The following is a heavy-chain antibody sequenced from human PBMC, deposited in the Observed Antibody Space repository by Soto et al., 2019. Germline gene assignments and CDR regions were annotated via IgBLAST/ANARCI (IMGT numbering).Heavy chain of an antibody. CDR3: ARRYNRAAALDS. CDR1: GGSFSGYY. J-gene: IGHJ4*02. Sequence: QVQLQQWGAGLLKPSETLSLTCAVYGGSFSGYYWVWIRQPPGKGLEWIGEINHSIGEINHSGSTKYNPSLKSRVTISIDTSKNQVSLSLSSVTAADTAVYYCARRYNRAAALDSWGQVNLVTVSS. V-gene: IGHV4-34*01. CDR2: INHSGST. D-gene: IGHD6-25*01.